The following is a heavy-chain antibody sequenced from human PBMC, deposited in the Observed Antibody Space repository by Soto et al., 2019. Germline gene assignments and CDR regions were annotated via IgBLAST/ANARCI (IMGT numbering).Heavy chain of an antibody. Sequence: QVQLQESGPGLVKPSQTLSLTCTVSGGSIGGGGHYWTWVRQRPGQGLEWMGYIYYSGGAYYNPSLESLLSLSVDTSKNQFSLNLKSVTAADTAVYFCARAATAASYNFYAIDVWGSGTTVTVSS. V-gene: IGHV4-31*01. J-gene: IGHJ6*02. CDR3: ARAATAASYNFYAIDV. D-gene: IGHD2-2*01. CDR1: GGSIGGGGHY. CDR2: IYYSGGA.